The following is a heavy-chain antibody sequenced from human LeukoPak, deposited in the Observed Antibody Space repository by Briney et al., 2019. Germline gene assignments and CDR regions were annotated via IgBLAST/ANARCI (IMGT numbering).Heavy chain of an antibody. J-gene: IGHJ5*02. CDR3: ARVLPSSSWNNWFDP. CDR1: GGSISSSSYY. Sequence: SETLSLTCTVSGGSISSSSYYWGWIRQPPGKGLEWIGSIYYSGSTYYNPSLKSRVTISVDTSKNQFSLKLSSVTAADTAVYYCARVLPSSSWNNWFDPWGQGTLVTVSS. CDR2: IYYSGST. D-gene: IGHD6-13*01. V-gene: IGHV4-39*07.